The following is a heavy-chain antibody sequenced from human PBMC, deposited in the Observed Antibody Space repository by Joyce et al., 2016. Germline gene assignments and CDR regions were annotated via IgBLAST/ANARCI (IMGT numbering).Heavy chain of an antibody. Sequence: QVQLVQSGGEVNKPGASVKVSCKASGYTFTNYGISWVRQAPGKGPERMGWISPYNGNTNHAQKLQGRGTMTTDTPTSTAYMELRGLRSDDTAVYYCGRDRGAYGDYDRLGYFDYWGQGTLVTVSS. CDR2: ISPYNGNT. J-gene: IGHJ4*02. D-gene: IGHD4-17*01. CDR3: GRDRGAYGDYDRLGYFDY. CDR1: GYTFTNYG. V-gene: IGHV1-18*01.